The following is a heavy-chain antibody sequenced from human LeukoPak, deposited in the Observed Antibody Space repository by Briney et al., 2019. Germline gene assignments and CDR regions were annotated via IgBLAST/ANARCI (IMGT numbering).Heavy chain of an antibody. CDR1: GGSISSYY. CDR3: ARDRRITMVRNLWGDKIDAFDI. D-gene: IGHD3-10*01. J-gene: IGHJ3*02. V-gene: IGHV4-59*01. CDR2: IYYSGST. Sequence: SETPSLTCTVSGGSISSYYWSWIRQPPGKGLEWIGYIYYSGSTNYNPSLKSRVTISVDTSKNQFSLKLSSVTAADTAVYYCARDRRITMVRNLWGDKIDAFDIWGQGTMVTVSS.